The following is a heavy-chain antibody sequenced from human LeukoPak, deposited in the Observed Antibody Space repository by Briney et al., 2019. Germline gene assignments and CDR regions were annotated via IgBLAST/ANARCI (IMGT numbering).Heavy chain of an antibody. D-gene: IGHD3-22*01. CDR1: GYTFTSYG. J-gene: IGHJ4*02. CDR3: ARDLDDSSGYYPLDY. V-gene: IGHV1-18*01. CDR2: ISAYNGNT. Sequence: ASVKVSCKASGYTFTSYGISWVRQAPGQGLEWMGWISAYNGNTNYAQKLQGRVTMTTDTSTSTAYMELRSLRSDDTAVYYCARDLDDSSGYYPLDYWGQGTLVTVSS.